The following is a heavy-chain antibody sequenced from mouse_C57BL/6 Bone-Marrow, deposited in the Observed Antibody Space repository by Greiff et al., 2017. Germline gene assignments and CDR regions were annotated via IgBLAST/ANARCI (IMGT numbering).Heavy chain of an antibody. CDR1: GYTFPEYT. J-gene: IGHJ1*03. D-gene: IGHD1-1*01. Sequence: QVQLKESGAELVKPGASVKLSCTASGYTFPEYTIHWVKQRSGQGLVWIGWFYPGGGSIKYNEKFKDKAPLTADKSSSKVYMELSRWTSEDSAVYFCARHAITTVVPYWYFDVWCTGTTVTVSS. V-gene: IGHV1-62-2*01. CDR3: ARHAITTVVPYWYFDV. CDR2: FYPGGGSI.